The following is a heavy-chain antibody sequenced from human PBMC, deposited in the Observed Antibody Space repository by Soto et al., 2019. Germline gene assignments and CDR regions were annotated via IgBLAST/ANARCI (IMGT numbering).Heavy chain of an antibody. J-gene: IGHJ4*02. Sequence: PGGSLRLSCAASGFTFSSYAMSWVRQAPGKGLEWVSAISGSGGSTYYADSVKGRSTISRDNSKNTLYLQMNSLRAEDTAVYYCAKDHDYGDYFDYWGQGTLVTVSS. D-gene: IGHD4-17*01. CDR3: AKDHDYGDYFDY. CDR1: GFTFSSYA. CDR2: ISGSGGST. V-gene: IGHV3-23*01.